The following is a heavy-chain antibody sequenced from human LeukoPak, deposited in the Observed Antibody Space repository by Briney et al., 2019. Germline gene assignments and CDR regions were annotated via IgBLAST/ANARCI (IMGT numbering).Heavy chain of an antibody. Sequence: PSQTLSLTCAVSGGSISSGGYSWSWIRQPPGKGLEWIGYIYHSGSTYYNPSLKSRVTISVDRSKNQFSLKLSSVTAADTAVYYCARGLADTAMFIDYWGQGTLVTVSS. CDR2: IYHSGST. CDR1: GGSISSGGYS. V-gene: IGHV4-30-2*01. J-gene: IGHJ4*02. CDR3: ARGLADTAMFIDY. D-gene: IGHD5-18*01.